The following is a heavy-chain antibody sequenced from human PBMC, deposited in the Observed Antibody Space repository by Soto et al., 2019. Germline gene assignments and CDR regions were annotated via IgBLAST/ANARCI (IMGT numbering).Heavy chain of an antibody. D-gene: IGHD1-1*01. Sequence: EVQLLESGGDLVQPGGSLRLSCAASGFTFSNYAMRWIRQAPGKGLEWVSAITTSGDSTFYADSVKGRFTISRDNSGNKLYLQMNSLRVEDTAVYYCAKVMAPPGNLNYYHYYMDVWGKGTTVTVSS. CDR3: AKVMAPPGNLNYYHYYMDV. J-gene: IGHJ6*03. CDR1: GFTFSNYA. V-gene: IGHV3-23*01. CDR2: ITTSGDST.